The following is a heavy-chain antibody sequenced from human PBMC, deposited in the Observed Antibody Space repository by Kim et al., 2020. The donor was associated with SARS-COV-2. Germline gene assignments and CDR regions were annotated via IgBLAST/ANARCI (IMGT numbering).Heavy chain of an antibody. V-gene: IGHV3-30*04. CDR2: ISFDGVNK. J-gene: IGHJ6*02. D-gene: IGHD7-27*01. CDR1: GFDFRTHA. CDR3: ARSRLTIGYYGMDV. Sequence: GGSLRLSCAASGFDFRTHAMHWVRRAPGKGLEWLAVISFDGVNKKYADSVKGRISISRDNPQNTLYLQMSSLRGDDTAVYYCARSRLTIGYYGMDVWGRGTTVTVSS.